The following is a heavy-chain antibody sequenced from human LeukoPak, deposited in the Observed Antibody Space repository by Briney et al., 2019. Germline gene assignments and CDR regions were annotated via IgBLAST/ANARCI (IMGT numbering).Heavy chain of an antibody. CDR3: VKGLGFYTYYSMDV. Sequence: GGSLRLSCAASGFSFSDCYMSWIRQAPGKGLEWVSYISLSSSYTDYADSVKGRFTISRDNAKNSLYLQMNSLRAEDTAVYYCVKGLGFYTYYSMDVWGQGTTVTVSS. V-gene: IGHV3-11*05. D-gene: IGHD2/OR15-2a*01. J-gene: IGHJ6*02. CDR1: GFSFSDCY. CDR2: ISLSSSYT.